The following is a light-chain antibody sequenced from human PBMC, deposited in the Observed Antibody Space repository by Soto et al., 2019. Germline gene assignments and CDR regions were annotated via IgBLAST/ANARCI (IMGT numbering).Light chain of an antibody. CDR2: EVT. J-gene: IGLJ3*02. Sequence: QSMLTQPPSASGSPGQSVTISCTGTSSDVGGYNYVSWYQQYPGRAPKLMIYEVTKRPSGVPDRFSGSKSGNTASLTVSGLQAEDEADYYCSSYAASNNFYFVFGGGTKVTV. V-gene: IGLV2-8*01. CDR3: SSYAASNNFYFV. CDR1: SSDVGGYNY.